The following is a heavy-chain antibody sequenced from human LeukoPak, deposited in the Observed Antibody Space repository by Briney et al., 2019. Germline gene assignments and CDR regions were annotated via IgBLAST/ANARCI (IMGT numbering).Heavy chain of an antibody. D-gene: IGHD6-19*01. CDR1: GFIFSSYG. V-gene: IGHV3-30*03. Sequence: GGSLRLSCAASGFIFSSYGMHWVRQAPGKGLDWVAVISFDGSNDYYADSVKGRFTISRDNSKDTVFLQMNSLRPEDTAVYYCARDRAPYSSGWSGFDYWGQGTLVSVSS. J-gene: IGHJ4*02. CDR2: ISFDGSND. CDR3: ARDRAPYSSGWSGFDY.